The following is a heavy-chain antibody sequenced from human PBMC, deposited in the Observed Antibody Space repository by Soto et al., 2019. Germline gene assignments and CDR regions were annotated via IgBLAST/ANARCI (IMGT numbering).Heavy chain of an antibody. CDR2: ISSSSSYI. J-gene: IGHJ6*02. CDR1: GFTFSSYS. V-gene: IGHV3-21*01. Sequence: GGSLRLSCAASGFTFSSYSMNWVRQAPGKGREGVSSISSSSSYIYYADSVKGRFTISRDNAKNSLYLQMNSLRAEDTAVYYCASDLVGGYDLYYYYYGMDVWGQGTTVTVSS. D-gene: IGHD5-12*01. CDR3: ASDLVGGYDLYYYYYGMDV.